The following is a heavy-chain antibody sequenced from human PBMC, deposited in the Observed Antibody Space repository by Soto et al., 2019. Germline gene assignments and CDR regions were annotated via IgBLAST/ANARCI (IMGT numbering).Heavy chain of an antibody. V-gene: IGHV4-31*03. J-gene: IGHJ5*02. Sequence: SETLSLTCTVSGGSISSGGYYWSWIRQHPGKGLEWIGYIYYSGSTYYNPSLKSRVTISVDTSKNQFSLKLSSVTAADTAVYYCAREYYDFWSGYYLFDPWGQGTLVTVSS. D-gene: IGHD3-3*01. CDR1: GGSISSGGYY. CDR3: AREYYDFWSGYYLFDP. CDR2: IYYSGST.